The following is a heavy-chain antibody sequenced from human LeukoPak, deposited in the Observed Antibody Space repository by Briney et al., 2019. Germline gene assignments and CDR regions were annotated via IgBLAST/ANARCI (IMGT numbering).Heavy chain of an antibody. CDR3: ARDLDYYDSSGYYRYYFDY. Sequence: GASVKVSRKASGGTFSSYAISWVRQAPGQGLEWMGRIIPILGIANYAQKFQGRVTITADKSTSTAYMELSSLRSEDTAVYYCARDLDYYDSSGYYRYYFDYWGQGTLVTVSS. V-gene: IGHV1-69*04. J-gene: IGHJ4*02. CDR1: GGTFSSYA. CDR2: IIPILGIA. D-gene: IGHD3-22*01.